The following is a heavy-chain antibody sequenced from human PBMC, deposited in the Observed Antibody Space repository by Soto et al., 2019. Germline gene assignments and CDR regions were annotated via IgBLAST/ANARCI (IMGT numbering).Heavy chain of an antibody. D-gene: IGHD3-16*02. J-gene: IGHJ4*02. CDR3: ARVPYDYIWGSYRAFDY. Sequence: QVQLVQSGAEVKKPGASVKVSCKASGYTFTSYDINWVRQATGQGLEWMGWMNPNSGNTGYAQKFQGIVTMTRNTSISTAYMELSSLRSEDTAVYYCARVPYDYIWGSYRAFDYWGQGTLVTVSS. CDR2: MNPNSGNT. V-gene: IGHV1-8*01. CDR1: GYTFTSYD.